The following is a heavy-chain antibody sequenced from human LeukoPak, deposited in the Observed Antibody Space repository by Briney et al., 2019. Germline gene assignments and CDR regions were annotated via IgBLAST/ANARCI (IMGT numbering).Heavy chain of an antibody. CDR3: AKRSGYYYFDY. CDR2: ISGSGGST. D-gene: IGHD3-3*01. J-gene: IGHJ4*02. Sequence: GSLRLSCAASGFTFSNYAMSWVRQAPGKGLEWVSAISGSGGSTYYADSVKGRFTISRDNSKNTLYLQMDSLRAEDTAVYYCAKRSGYYYFDYWGQGTLVTVSS. V-gene: IGHV3-23*01. CDR1: GFTFSNYA.